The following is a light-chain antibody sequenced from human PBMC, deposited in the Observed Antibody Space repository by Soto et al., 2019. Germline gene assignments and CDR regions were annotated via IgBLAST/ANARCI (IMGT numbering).Light chain of an antibody. V-gene: IGLV2-14*03. Sequence: QSALTQPASVSGSPGQSITISCTGTSSDVGAYNYVSWYQHRPGKAPKLMIYDVSNRPSGVSNRFSGSKSGNTASLTISGLQAEDEADYYCSSYTSSSTLGVVFGGGTKLTVL. CDR3: SSYTSSSTLGVV. CDR1: SSDVGAYNY. CDR2: DVS. J-gene: IGLJ2*01.